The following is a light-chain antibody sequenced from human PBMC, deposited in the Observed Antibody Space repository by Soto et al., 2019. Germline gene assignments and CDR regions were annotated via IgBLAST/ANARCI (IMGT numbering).Light chain of an antibody. CDR2: DVI. CDR3: CSYVGSYSYV. Sequence: LAQPRSVSGSPGQSVTVSCIGTSSDVGGYNSVSWYQEHPGKAPKLMIYDVIKRPSGVPDRFSGSKSGNTASLTISGLLAEDEADYYCCSYVGSYSYVFGTGTKVTVL. V-gene: IGLV2-11*01. CDR1: SSDVGGYNS. J-gene: IGLJ1*01.